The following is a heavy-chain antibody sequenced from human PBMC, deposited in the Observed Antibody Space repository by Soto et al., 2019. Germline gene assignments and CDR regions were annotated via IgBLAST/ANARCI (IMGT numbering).Heavy chain of an antibody. D-gene: IGHD4-17*01. V-gene: IGHV1-69*01. Sequence: QVQLIQSGAAVKKPGSSVKVSCHTSGDAFSSYAMSWVRQGPGQGLEWMGGIIPMFGTPIDTEKFQGRVTITADETTRAVYMELRSLTSDDSAVYYCARSYSVTTSAYYGMDVWGEGTTIIVST. CDR2: IIPMFGTP. CDR3: ARSYSVTTSAYYGMDV. J-gene: IGHJ6*04. CDR1: GDAFSSYA.